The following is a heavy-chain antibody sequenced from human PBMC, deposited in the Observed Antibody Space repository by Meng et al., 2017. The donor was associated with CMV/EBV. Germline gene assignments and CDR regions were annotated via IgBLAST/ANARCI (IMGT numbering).Heavy chain of an antibody. CDR1: GAAITSHY. J-gene: IGHJ4*02. V-gene: IGHV4-59*11. Sequence: CTVPGAAITSHYWSWIRQPPGRALEWIGFTYYNGKTNYNPSLKSRVNISVDTSKRQFSLRLTSVTVADTAVYFCARGYYPHSTGWYGYWGQGTLVTVSS. CDR3: ARGYYPHSTGWYGY. CDR2: TYYNGKT. D-gene: IGHD6-19*01.